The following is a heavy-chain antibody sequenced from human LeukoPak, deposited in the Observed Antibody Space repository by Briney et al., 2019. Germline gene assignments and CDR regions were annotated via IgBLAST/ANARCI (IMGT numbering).Heavy chain of an antibody. D-gene: IGHD5/OR15-5a*01. V-gene: IGHV4-4*09. CDR3: ARHAGFSVWWFDV. J-gene: IGHJ2*01. Sequence: SEPLSLTRTVSGGSISGSFWSWIRQPPGKGLEWIAYIYTSEITNYNPSLRSRVTMSLDTSNNQFSLKLSSVTAADTAVYYCARHAGFSVWWFDVWGRGTLVIVSS. CDR2: IYTSEIT. CDR1: GGSISGSF.